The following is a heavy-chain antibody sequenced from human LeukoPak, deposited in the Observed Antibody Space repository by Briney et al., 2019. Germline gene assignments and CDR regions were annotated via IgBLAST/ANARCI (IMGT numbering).Heavy chain of an antibody. Sequence: GGSLRLSCAASGFTFSSYGMSWVRQAPGKGLEWVSAISGSGGSTYYADSVKGRFTISRDNAKNSLYLQMNSLRAEDTAVYYCARDWGSWDFDYWGQGTLVTVSS. CDR1: GFTFSSYG. CDR2: ISGSGGST. CDR3: ARDWGSWDFDY. D-gene: IGHD6-13*01. J-gene: IGHJ4*02. V-gene: IGHV3-23*01.